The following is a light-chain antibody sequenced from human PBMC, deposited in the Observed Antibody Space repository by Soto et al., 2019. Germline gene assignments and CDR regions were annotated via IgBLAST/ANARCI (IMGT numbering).Light chain of an antibody. V-gene: IGKV1-39*01. Sequence: DIQMTQSPSSLSASVGDRVTITCRAGQYIGRYLNWYQQKPGKAPKLLIYAASSLHSGVPSRFSGSGSGTDFTLIISSLQPEDFATYSCQQTYRTPLTFGGGTKVDIK. CDR1: QYIGRY. J-gene: IGKJ4*01. CDR3: QQTYRTPLT. CDR2: AAS.